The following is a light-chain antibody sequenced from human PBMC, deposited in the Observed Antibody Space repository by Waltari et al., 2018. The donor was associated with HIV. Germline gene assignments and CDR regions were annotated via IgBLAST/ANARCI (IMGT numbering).Light chain of an antibody. CDR1: KWGDKY. Sequence: SYELTQPPSVSVSPGQTASITCSGDKWGDKYACWYQQKPGQPPVLVIYQDSKRPSGIPELFSGSNSGNTATLTISGTQAMDEADYYCQAWDSSTAVFGGGTKLTVL. J-gene: IGLJ2*01. CDR3: QAWDSSTAV. CDR2: QDS. V-gene: IGLV3-1*01.